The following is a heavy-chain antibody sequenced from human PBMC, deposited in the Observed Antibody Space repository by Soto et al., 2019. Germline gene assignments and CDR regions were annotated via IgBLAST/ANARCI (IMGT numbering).Heavy chain of an antibody. V-gene: IGHV4-59*01. CDR2: IYYSGST. CDR3: ASAATYYYDSSGYFQH. CDR1: GGSISSYY. Sequence: SETLSLTCTVSGGSISSYYWSWIRQPPGKGLEWIGYIYYSGSTNYNPSLKSRVTISVDTSKNQFSLKLSSVTAADTAVYYCASAATYYYDSSGYFQHWGQGTLVTVS. D-gene: IGHD3-22*01. J-gene: IGHJ1*01.